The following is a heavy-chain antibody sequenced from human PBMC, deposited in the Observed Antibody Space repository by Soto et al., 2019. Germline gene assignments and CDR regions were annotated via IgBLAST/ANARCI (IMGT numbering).Heavy chain of an antibody. CDR2: TYSGGST. Sequence: EVQVVESGGGLIQPGGSLRLSCAASGFVVSETYMSWVRQAPGRGLQWVSFTYSGGSTYYADSVKGRFTISRDSSRNTLYLQMNSLRVEDTAVYYCARDSGGGSCYPALGAWGQGTLVTVSS. V-gene: IGHV3-53*01. CDR1: GFVVSETY. CDR3: ARDSGGGSCYPALGA. J-gene: IGHJ5*02. D-gene: IGHD2-15*01.